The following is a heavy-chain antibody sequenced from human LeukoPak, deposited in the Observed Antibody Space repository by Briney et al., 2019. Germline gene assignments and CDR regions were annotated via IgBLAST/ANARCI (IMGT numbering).Heavy chain of an antibody. Sequence: GGSLRLSCAASGFTFSSYGMHWVRQAPGKGLEWVAVIWYDGSNKYYADSVKGRFTISRDNSKNTLYLQMDSLKTEDTAIYYCTTTQRWDGVCDYWGQGTLVTVSS. CDR1: GFTFSSYG. J-gene: IGHJ4*02. CDR2: IWYDGSNK. CDR3: TTTQRWDGVCDY. V-gene: IGHV3-33*01. D-gene: IGHD1-1*01.